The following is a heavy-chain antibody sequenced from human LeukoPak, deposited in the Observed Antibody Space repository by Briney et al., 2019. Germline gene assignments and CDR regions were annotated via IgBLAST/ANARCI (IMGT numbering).Heavy chain of an antibody. D-gene: IGHD6-13*01. J-gene: IGHJ6*02. CDR3: ARDRLTAAGKRYYYYGMDV. CDR1: GGSFSGSH. CDR2: IYYTGIT. V-gene: IGHV4-59*01. Sequence: SETLSLTCTVSGGSFSGSHWSWVRQPPGKGLEWIGYIYYTGITYYNPSLKSRVTISVDTSKNQVSLKLRSVTAADTAVYYCARDRLTAAGKRYYYYGMDVWGQGTTVAVSS.